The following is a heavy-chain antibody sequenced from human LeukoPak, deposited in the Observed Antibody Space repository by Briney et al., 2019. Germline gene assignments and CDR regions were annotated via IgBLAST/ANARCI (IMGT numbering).Heavy chain of an antibody. CDR3: AKGAGSSWYDYFDY. Sequence: GGSLRLSCAASGFTLSTYVMSWVRQAPGRGREGGSGISDSGGTTNYADSAKGRFTISRDNSKNTLYLQMNSLRAEDTAVYYCAKGAGSSWYDYFDYWGQGTLVTVSS. D-gene: IGHD6-13*01. V-gene: IGHV3-23*01. CDR2: ISDSGGTT. J-gene: IGHJ4*02. CDR1: GFTLSTYV.